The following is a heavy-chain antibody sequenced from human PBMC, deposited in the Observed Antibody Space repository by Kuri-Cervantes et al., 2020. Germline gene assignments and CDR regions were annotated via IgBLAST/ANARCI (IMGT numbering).Heavy chain of an antibody. CDR2: IYYSGST. Sequence: SETLSLTCSVSGGSISSSSYYWAWIRQPPGKGLEWIGSIYYSGSTYYNPSLKSRVTISADTSKNQFSLKLRSVTAADAAVYYCARVGYSYGYDYYYYMDVWGKGTTVTVSS. D-gene: IGHD5-18*01. CDR3: ARVGYSYGYDYYYYMDV. J-gene: IGHJ6*03. CDR1: GGSISSSSYY. V-gene: IGHV4-39*01.